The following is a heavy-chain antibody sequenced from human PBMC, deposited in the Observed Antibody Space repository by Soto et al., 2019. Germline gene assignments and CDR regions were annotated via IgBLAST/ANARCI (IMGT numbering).Heavy chain of an antibody. CDR2: ISGSGGST. CDR3: AKVPPTPITILGVVAPWPYYMDV. D-gene: IGHD3-3*01. J-gene: IGHJ6*03. CDR1: GFTFSSYA. Sequence: GGSLRLSCAASGFTFSSYAMSWVRQAPGKGLEWVSAISGSGGSTYYADSVKGRFTISRDNSKNTLYLQMNSLRAEDTAVYYCAKVPPTPITILGVVAPWPYYMDVGGKGTTVTVPS. V-gene: IGHV3-23*01.